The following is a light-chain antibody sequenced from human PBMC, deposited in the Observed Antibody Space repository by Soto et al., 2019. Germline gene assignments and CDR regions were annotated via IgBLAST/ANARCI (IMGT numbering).Light chain of an antibody. CDR3: QSYDSNNHGV. CDR1: SGRIASNY. J-gene: IGLJ3*02. V-gene: IGLV6-57*04. CDR2: EDN. Sequence: NFMLTQPHSVSESPGKTVTISCTRSSGRIASNYVQWYQQRPGSVPTTVIYEDNQRPSGVPDRFSGSIDSSSNSASLTISGLETEDEADYYCQSYDSNNHGVFGGGTKVTVL.